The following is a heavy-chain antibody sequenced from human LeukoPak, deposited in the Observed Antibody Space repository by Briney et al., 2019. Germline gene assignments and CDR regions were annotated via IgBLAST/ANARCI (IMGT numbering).Heavy chain of an antibody. D-gene: IGHD4-23*01. Sequence: SGPTLVKPTQTLTLTCTFSGFSLSTSGVGVGWIRQPPGKALEWLALIYWDDDKRHSPSLKSRLTITKDTSKNQVVLTMTNMDPVDTATYYCAHSPSLYSTVVTRGFDYWGQGTLVTVSS. J-gene: IGHJ4*02. CDR1: GFSLSTSGVG. CDR2: IYWDDDK. V-gene: IGHV2-5*02. CDR3: AHSPSLYSTVVTRGFDY.